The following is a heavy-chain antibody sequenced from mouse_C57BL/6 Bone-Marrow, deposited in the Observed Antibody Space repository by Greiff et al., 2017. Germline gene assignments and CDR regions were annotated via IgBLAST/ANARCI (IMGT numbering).Heavy chain of an antibody. CDR2: IYPRSGNT. V-gene: IGHV1-81*01. CDR3: ALLMGYYFYFDY. D-gene: IGHD2-3*01. J-gene: IGHJ2*01. Sequence: LVESGAELARPGASVKLSCKASGYTFTSYGISWVKQRTGQGLEWIGEIYPRSGNTYYNEKFKGKATLTADKSSSTAYMELRSLTSEDSAVYFCALLMGYYFYFDYWGQGTTLTVSS. CDR1: GYTFTSYG.